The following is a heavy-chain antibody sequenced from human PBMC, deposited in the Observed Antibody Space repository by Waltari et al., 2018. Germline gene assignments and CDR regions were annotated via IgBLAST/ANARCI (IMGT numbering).Heavy chain of an antibody. CDR1: GDSMSGNNW. D-gene: IGHD2-15*01. V-gene: IGHV4-4*02. CDR2: SHRSGRT. CDR3: ARDRGRGLYLDS. Sequence: LQESGPGLLKPSGTLSLTCTVSGDSMSGNNWWSWVRQSPEKGLEWIGQSHRSGRTNYNPSLESRATISIDTANNQFSLKLTSTTAADTAVYYCARDRGRGLYLDSWGQGTLVTVSP. J-gene: IGHJ4*02.